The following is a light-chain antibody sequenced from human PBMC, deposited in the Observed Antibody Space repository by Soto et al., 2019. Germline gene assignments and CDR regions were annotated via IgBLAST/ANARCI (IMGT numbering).Light chain of an antibody. CDR1: SSNIGNNT. Sequence: QSVLTQPPSLSGTPGQRVTISCSGSSSNIGNNTVNWYQQFPETAPRLLIYSTNQRPSGVPDRFSGSKSGTSASLAISGLQSEDEADYYCAAWDDSLNGPVFGGGTQLTVL. CDR3: AAWDDSLNGPV. V-gene: IGLV1-44*01. CDR2: STN. J-gene: IGLJ3*02.